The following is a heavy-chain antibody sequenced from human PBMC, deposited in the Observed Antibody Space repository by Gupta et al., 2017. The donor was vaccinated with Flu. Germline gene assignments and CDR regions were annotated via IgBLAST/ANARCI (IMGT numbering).Heavy chain of an antibody. CDR1: GGSISSSSYY. CDR2: IYYSGST. D-gene: IGHD3-3*01. CDR3: ARRSKAVFGGRGPFDY. V-gene: IGHV4-39*01. J-gene: IGHJ4*02. Sequence: QLQLQESGPGLVKPSETLSLTCTVSGGSISSSSYYWGWIRQPPGKGLEWIGSIYYSGSTYYNPSLKSRVTISVDTSKNQFSLKLSSVTAADTAMYYCARRSKAVFGGRGPFDYWGQGTLVTVSS.